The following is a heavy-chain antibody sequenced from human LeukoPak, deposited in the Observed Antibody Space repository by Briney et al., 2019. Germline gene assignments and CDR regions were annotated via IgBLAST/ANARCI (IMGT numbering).Heavy chain of an antibody. Sequence: GGSLRLSCAASGFTVSSNYMSWVRQAPGKGLEWVSVIYSGGSTYYADSVRGRFTISRDNSKNTLYLQMNSLRAEDTAVYYCARESGGRFCSGGSCYPWYYYGMDVWGQGTTVTVSS. CDR1: GFTVSSNY. CDR2: IYSGGST. D-gene: IGHD2-15*01. CDR3: ARESGGRFCSGGSCYPWYYYGMDV. V-gene: IGHV3-53*01. J-gene: IGHJ6*02.